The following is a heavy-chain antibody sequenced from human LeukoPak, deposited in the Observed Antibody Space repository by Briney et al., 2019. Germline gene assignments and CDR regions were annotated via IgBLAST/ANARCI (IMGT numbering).Heavy chain of an antibody. D-gene: IGHD6-13*01. Sequence: GGSLRLSCAASGFTFDDYGMSWVRQAPGKGLEWVSGINWNGGSTGYADSVKGRFTISRDNAKNSLFLQMDSLRAEDTAVYYCARGPRINIAAAGTCFDYWGQGTLVTVSS. CDR2: INWNGGST. V-gene: IGHV3-20*04. CDR3: ARGPRINIAAAGTCFDY. CDR1: GFTFDDYG. J-gene: IGHJ4*02.